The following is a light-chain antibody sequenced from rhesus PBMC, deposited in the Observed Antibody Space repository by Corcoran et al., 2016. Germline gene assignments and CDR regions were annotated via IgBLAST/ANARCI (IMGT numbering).Light chain of an antibody. Sequence: DIQMTQSPSSLSASVGDRVTITCRASENVNNYLNWYQQKPGKAPKPLIYNASHLQSGVPSRLSGSGSGTDYTFTIRSLQPGDVATYYCQHGFGTPYSFGQGTKVEIK. CDR1: ENVNNY. CDR3: QHGFGTPYS. V-gene: IGKV1-74*01. J-gene: IGKJ2*01. CDR2: NAS.